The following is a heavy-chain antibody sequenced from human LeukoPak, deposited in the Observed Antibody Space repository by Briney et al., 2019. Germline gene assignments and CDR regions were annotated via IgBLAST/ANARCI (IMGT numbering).Heavy chain of an antibody. Sequence: PSETLSLTCTVSGGSISSYYWSWIRQPAGKGLEWIGRIYTSGSTNYNPSLKSRVTMSVDTSKNQFSLKLSSVTAADTAVYYCARECGGVFSSSWSQFDYWGQGTLVTVSS. CDR1: GGSISSYY. J-gene: IGHJ4*02. V-gene: IGHV4-4*07. D-gene: IGHD6-13*01. CDR3: ARECGGVFSSSWSQFDY. CDR2: IYTSGST.